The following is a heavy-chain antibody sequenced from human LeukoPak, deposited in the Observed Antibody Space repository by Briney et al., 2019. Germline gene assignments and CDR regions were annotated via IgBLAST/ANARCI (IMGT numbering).Heavy chain of an antibody. J-gene: IGHJ4*02. CDR2: ISDDGSNE. D-gene: IGHD6-6*01. V-gene: IGHV3-30*04. Sequence: PGGSLRLSCAASGFTFSASSMHWVRQAPGKGLEWVALISDDGSNESFADSVKGRFTISRGNSKNTLYLQMNSLRADDTAVYYCARDHQVSYFDYWGQGTLVIVSS. CDR3: ARDHQVSYFDY. CDR1: GFTFSASS.